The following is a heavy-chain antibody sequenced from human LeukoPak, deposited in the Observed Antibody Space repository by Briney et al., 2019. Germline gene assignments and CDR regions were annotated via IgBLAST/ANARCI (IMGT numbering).Heavy chain of an antibody. CDR2: ISGSGGST. Sequence: PGGSLRLSCAASGFTFSSYAMSWVRQAPGKGLEWVSAISGSGGSTYYADSVKGRFTISRDNSKNTLYLQMNSLRAEDTAVYYCAKNPGPYYYDSSGLNWFDPWGQGTPVTVSS. J-gene: IGHJ5*02. CDR1: GFTFSSYA. D-gene: IGHD3-22*01. V-gene: IGHV3-23*01. CDR3: AKNPGPYYYDSSGLNWFDP.